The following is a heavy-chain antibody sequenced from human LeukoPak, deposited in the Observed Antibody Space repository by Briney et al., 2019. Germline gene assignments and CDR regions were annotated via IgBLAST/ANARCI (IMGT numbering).Heavy chain of an antibody. V-gene: IGHV1-18*01. CDR1: GYTFTSYG. Sequence: GASVKVSCKASGYTFTSYGISWVRQAPGQGLEWMGWISAYNGNANYAQKLQGRVTMTTDTSTSTAYMELRSLRSDDTAVYYCARGGYYDSSGYYNYWGQGTLVTVSS. J-gene: IGHJ4*02. CDR3: ARGGYYDSSGYYNY. D-gene: IGHD3-22*01. CDR2: ISAYNGNA.